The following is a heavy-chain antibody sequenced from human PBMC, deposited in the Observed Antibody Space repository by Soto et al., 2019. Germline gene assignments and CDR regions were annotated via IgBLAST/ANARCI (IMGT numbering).Heavy chain of an antibody. D-gene: IGHD3-10*01. Sequence: SSSYIYYADSVKGRFTISRDNAKNSLYLQMNSLRAEDTAVYYCARSSLNQYYYGSGSSTEGDYWGQGTLVTVSS. CDR3: ARSSLNQYYYGSGSSTEGDY. V-gene: IGHV3-21*01. CDR2: SSSYI. J-gene: IGHJ4*02.